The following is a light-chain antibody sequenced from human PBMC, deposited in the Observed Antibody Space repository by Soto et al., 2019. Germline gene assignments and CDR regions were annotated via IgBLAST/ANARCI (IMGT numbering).Light chain of an antibody. Sequence: QSVLTQPASVSGPPGQSITISCSGTSSDVAAYNYVSWYQQHPGKAPKLMIYEVSNRPSGVSNRFSGSKSGNTASLTISGLQAEDEADYYCTSYTSSSTVVFGGGTKVTVL. V-gene: IGLV2-14*01. J-gene: IGLJ2*01. CDR3: TSYTSSSTVV. CDR2: EVS. CDR1: SSDVAAYNY.